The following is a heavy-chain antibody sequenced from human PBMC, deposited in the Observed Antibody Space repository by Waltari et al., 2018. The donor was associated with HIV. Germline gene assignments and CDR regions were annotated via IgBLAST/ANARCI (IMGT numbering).Heavy chain of an antibody. CDR3: ARGFGCGGDCYYFDY. CDR2: SYSGGST. V-gene: IGHV3-53*01. J-gene: IGHJ4*02. Sequence: EVQLVESGGGLMQPGGSLRLSCAASGFSVSSNYMSWVRQAPGKGLVGVSVSYSGGSTYYADSVKGRFTISRDNTKNTLYLQMNSLRAEDTAVYYCARGFGCGGDCYYFDYWGQGTLVTVSS. D-gene: IGHD2-21*02. CDR1: GFSVSSNY.